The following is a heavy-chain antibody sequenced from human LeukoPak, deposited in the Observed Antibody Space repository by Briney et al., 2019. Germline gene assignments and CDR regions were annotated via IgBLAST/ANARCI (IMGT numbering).Heavy chain of an antibody. V-gene: IGHV1-2*02. CDR3: ARNDILTLNDY. D-gene: IGHD3-9*01. CDR2: INPNSGGT. CDR1: GYIFIDYY. J-gene: IGHJ4*02. Sequence: ASVKVSCKASGYIFIDYYMHWVRQAPGQGLEWMGWINPNSGGTNYAQTFQGRVTMTRDTSISTAYMELSRLRSDDTAVYYCARNDILTLNDYWGQGALVTVSS.